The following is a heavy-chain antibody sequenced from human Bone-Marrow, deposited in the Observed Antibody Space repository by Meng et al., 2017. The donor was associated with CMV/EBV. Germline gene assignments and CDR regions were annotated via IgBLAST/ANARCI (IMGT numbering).Heavy chain of an antibody. CDR1: GYTFTSYD. CDR2: MNPNSGNT. Sequence: ASVKVSCKASGYTFTSYDINWVRQATGQGLEWMGWMNPNSGNTGYAQKFQGRVTITGNTSISTAYMELSSLRSEDTAVDYCARGGWGTYDFWSGYPIRDYGMDVWGQGTTVTVSS. D-gene: IGHD3-3*01. CDR3: ARGGWGTYDFWSGYPIRDYGMDV. V-gene: IGHV1-8*03. J-gene: IGHJ6*02.